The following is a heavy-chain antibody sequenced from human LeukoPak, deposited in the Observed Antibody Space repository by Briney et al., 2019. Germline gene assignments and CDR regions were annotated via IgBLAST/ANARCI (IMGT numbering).Heavy chain of an antibody. V-gene: IGHV1-69*05. D-gene: IGHD3-10*01. CDR1: GGTFSSYA. CDR3: ARGQYYYASGSSFLKRGVSAFDI. J-gene: IGHJ3*02. Sequence: SVKVSCKASGGTFSSYAISWVRQAPGQGLEWMGGIIPIFGTANYAQKFQGRVTITRDTSASTAYMELSSLRSEDMAVYYCARGQYYYASGSSFLKRGVSAFDIWGQGTMVTVSS. CDR2: IIPIFGTA.